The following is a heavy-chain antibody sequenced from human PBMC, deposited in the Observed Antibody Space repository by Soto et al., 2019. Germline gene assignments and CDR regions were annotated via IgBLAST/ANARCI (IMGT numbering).Heavy chain of an antibody. V-gene: IGHV1-18*01. Sequence: ASVKVSCKASGYTFTSYGISWVRQAPGQGLELMGWISAYDGKTTYAEKFQGRVTLTTDTSTSTAYMELRSLRSDDTAIYYCAREPHEFWTSYWFDPWGQGTPVTVSS. CDR3: AREPHEFWTSYWFDP. CDR2: ISAYDGKT. CDR1: GYTFTSYG. J-gene: IGHJ5*02. D-gene: IGHD3-3*01.